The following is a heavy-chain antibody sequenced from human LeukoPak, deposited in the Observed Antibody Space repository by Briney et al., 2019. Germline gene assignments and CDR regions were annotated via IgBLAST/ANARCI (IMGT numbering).Heavy chain of an antibody. CDR1: GYTFTGYY. Sequence: ASVKVSCKASGYTFTGYYMHWVRQAPGQGLEWMGWINPNSGGTNYAQKFQGRVTMTRDTSISTAYMELSRLRSEDTAVYYCARDCEYEVLPSEEVYYGMDVWGQGTTVTVSS. CDR2: INPNSGGT. CDR3: ARDCEYEVLPSEEVYYGMDV. J-gene: IGHJ6*02. V-gene: IGHV1-2*02. D-gene: IGHD3-10*01.